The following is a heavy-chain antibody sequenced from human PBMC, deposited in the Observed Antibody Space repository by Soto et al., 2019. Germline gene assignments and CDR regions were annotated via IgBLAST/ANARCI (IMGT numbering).Heavy chain of an antibody. J-gene: IGHJ5*02. V-gene: IGHV1-3*04. D-gene: IGHD1-1*01. CDR3: AREPYTSENWFDP. Sequence: QVQLVQSGAEVKRPGASVKVSCKASGYAFTSYSVHWLRQAPRQRLERMGWINTDNGDTQYSQNLQGRVTFTRDTFASTAYMELSSLQSDDTAVYYCAREPYTSENWFDPWGQGTLVTVSS. CDR2: INTDNGDT. CDR1: GYAFTSYS.